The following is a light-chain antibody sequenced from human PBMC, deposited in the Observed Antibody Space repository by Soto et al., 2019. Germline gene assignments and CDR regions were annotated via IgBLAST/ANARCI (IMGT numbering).Light chain of an antibody. J-gene: IGLJ3*02. V-gene: IGLV1-44*01. CDR3: AAWDDSLNGWV. CDR1: SSNIGSNT. Sequence: QSVLTQPPSASGTPGQRVTISCSGSSSNIGSNTVNWYQQLPGTAPKLLIYINNQRPSGVPDRFSGSKSGTSASLAISGLQYEDEADYYCAAWDDSLNGWVFGGGTKLTVL. CDR2: INN.